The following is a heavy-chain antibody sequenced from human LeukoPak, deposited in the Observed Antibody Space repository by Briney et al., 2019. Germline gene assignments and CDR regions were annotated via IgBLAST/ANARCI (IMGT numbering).Heavy chain of an antibody. V-gene: IGHV3-23*01. D-gene: IGHD3-10*01. J-gene: IGHJ4*02. CDR3: ARKSASGNYPLDY. CDR2: ISADSATT. Sequence: PGGSLRLSCTASGFSLSDAWMSWVRQVPGKGLEWVSVISADSATTFYADSVKGRFTISRDNAKNTVFLQMSSLRAEDTALYYCARKSASGNYPLDYWGQGTLVTVSS. CDR1: GFSLSDAW.